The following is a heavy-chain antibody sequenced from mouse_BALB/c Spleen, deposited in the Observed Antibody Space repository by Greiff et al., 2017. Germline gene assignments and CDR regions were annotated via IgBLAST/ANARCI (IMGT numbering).Heavy chain of an antibody. CDR1: GYTFTSYN. V-gene: IGHV1-12*01. Sequence: QVQLQQPGAELVKPGASVKMSCKASGYTFTSYNMHWVKQTPGQGLEWIGAIYPGNGDTSYNQKFKGKATLTADKSSSTAYMQLSSLTSEDSAVYYCARGRDGYAMDYWGQGTSVTVSS. D-gene: IGHD2-3*01. J-gene: IGHJ4*01. CDR2: IYPGNGDT. CDR3: ARGRDGYAMDY.